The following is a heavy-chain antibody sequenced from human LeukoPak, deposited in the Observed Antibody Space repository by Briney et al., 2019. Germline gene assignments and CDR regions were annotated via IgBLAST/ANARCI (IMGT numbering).Heavy chain of an antibody. CDR2: IYYSGST. J-gene: IGHJ4*02. D-gene: IGHD5-18*01. Sequence: PSETLSLTCTVSGGSISSYYWSWIRQPPGKGLEWIGYIYYSGSTNYNPSLKSRVTISVDTSKNQFSLKLSSVTAADTAVYYCARPSAISLNADRPWVYWGQGTLVTVSS. V-gene: IGHV4-59*08. CDR3: ARPSAISLNADRPWVY. CDR1: GGSISSYY.